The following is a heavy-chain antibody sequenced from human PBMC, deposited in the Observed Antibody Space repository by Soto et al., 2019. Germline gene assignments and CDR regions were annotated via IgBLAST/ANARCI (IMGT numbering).Heavy chain of an antibody. CDR2: IIASSGTA. Sequence: SVKVSCKASGGTFSSYAISWVRQAPGQRLEWMGGIIASSGTANYSQKFQGRVTITRDTSASTAYMELSSLRSEDTAVYYCARGSYSSGWYVLRYWGQGTLFTVSS. CDR3: ARGSYSSGWYVLRY. CDR1: GGTFSSYA. J-gene: IGHJ4*02. V-gene: IGHV1-69*05. D-gene: IGHD6-19*01.